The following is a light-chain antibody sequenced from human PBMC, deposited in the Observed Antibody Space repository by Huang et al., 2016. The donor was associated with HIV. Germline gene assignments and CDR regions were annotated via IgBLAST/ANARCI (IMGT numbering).Light chain of an antibody. Sequence: DIQMTQSPSSLSASVGDTVTITCQASQGISNYLKWYQQKPGKAPRLLIYDASNLQAGVPSRFSGSGSGTEFTFTITSLQPEDVATYYCQHYGGLPFTFGPGTKVDLK. CDR1: QGISNY. CDR3: QHYGGLPFT. V-gene: IGKV1-33*01. CDR2: DAS. J-gene: IGKJ3*01.